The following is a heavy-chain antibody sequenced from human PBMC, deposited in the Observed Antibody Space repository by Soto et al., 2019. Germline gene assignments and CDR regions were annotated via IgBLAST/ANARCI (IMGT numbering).Heavy chain of an antibody. V-gene: IGHV1-69*12. D-gene: IGHD2-15*01. CDR1: GGTFSSYA. CDR3: ASVETQRYYYGMDV. Sequence: QVQLVQSGAEVKKPGSSVKVSCKASGGTFSSYAISWVRQAPGQGLEWMGGITPIFRTADYAQKFQGRVTITADEPTSTAYMELSSLRSEETAGYYCASVETQRYYYGMDVWGQGTTVTVSS. CDR2: ITPIFRTA. J-gene: IGHJ6*02.